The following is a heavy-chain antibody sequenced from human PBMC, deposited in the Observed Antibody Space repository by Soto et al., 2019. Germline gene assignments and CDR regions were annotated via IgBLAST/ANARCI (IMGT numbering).Heavy chain of an antibody. CDR2: IWYDGSNK. CDR1: GFTFSSYG. Sequence: QVQLVESGGGVVQPGRSLRLSCAASGFTFSSYGMHWVRQAPGKGLAWVAVIWYDGSNKYYADSVKGRFTISRDNSKNTLYLQMNSLRAEDTAVYYCARERPLRRYFDLWGRGTLVTVSS. D-gene: IGHD4-17*01. J-gene: IGHJ2*01. V-gene: IGHV3-33*01. CDR3: ARERPLRRYFDL.